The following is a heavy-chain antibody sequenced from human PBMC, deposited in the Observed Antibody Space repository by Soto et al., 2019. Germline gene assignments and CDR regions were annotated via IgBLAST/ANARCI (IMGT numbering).Heavy chain of an antibody. CDR1: GGSISSSNW. CDR2: IYHSGST. V-gene: IGHV4-4*02. J-gene: IGHJ3*02. D-gene: IGHD3-10*01. Sequence: PSETLSLTCAVSGGSISSSNWWSWVRQPPGKGLEWIGEIYHSGSTNYNPSLKSRVTISVDKSKNQFSLKLSSVTAADTAVYYCARDPYYYGSGGVMPGAFDIWGQGTMVTVSS. CDR3: ARDPYYYGSGGVMPGAFDI.